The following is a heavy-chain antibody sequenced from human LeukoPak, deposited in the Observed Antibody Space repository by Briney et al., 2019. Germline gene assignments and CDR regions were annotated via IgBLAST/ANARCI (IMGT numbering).Heavy chain of an antibody. CDR3: ARDRYSSSSRLLGQRPQRGSMDV. CDR2: INPNSGGT. CDR1: GYTFTGYY. D-gene: IGHD6-6*01. V-gene: IGHV1-2*02. J-gene: IGHJ6*04. Sequence: ASVKVSCKASGYTFTGYYMHWVRQAPGQGLEWMGWINPNSGGTNYAQKFQGRVTMTRDTSISTAYMELSRLRSDDTAVYYCARDRYSSSSRLLGQRPQRGSMDVWGKGTTVTVSS.